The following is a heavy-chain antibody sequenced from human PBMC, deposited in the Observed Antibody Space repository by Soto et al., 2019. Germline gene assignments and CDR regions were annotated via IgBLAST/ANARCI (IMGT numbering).Heavy chain of an antibody. CDR3: ARVPDR. CDR1: GVNIKSYF. Sequence: PSETQSLTSTVSGVNIKSYFWSWIRQSPGKGLEWIGHIYNSGSTNYNPSLKSRVTISVDRSKNQFSLKLSSVTAADTAVYYCARVPDRWGQGTLVTVSS. CDR2: IYNSGST. V-gene: IGHV4-59*12. J-gene: IGHJ5*02. D-gene: IGHD2-2*01.